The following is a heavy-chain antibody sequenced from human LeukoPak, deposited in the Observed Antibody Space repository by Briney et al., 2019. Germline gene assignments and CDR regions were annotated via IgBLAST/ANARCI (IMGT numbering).Heavy chain of an antibody. CDR3: AKAAYSSSWYLNHFST. J-gene: IGHJ5*02. Sequence: GGSLRLSCAASGFTFDDYAMHWVRQAPGKGLEWVSGISWNSGSIGYADSVKGRFTISRDNAKNSLYLQMNSLRAEDTALYYCAKAAYSSSWYLNHFSTWGQGTLVTVSS. V-gene: IGHV3-9*01. CDR1: GFTFDDYA. CDR2: ISWNSGSI. D-gene: IGHD6-13*01.